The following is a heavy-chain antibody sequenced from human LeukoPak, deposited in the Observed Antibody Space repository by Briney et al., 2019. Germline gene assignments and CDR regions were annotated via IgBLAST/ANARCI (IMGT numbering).Heavy chain of an antibody. Sequence: PGESLRLSCAASAFTFDMFGMHSVRQAPGKGLEWVAVIYYDGSNQFYADSVKGRFTISRDNSKNTLYLQMNSLRAADTAVYYCARWGSSSLPVDYWGQGTLVTVSS. V-gene: IGHV3-33*01. J-gene: IGHJ4*02. CDR2: IYYDGSNQ. D-gene: IGHD6-6*01. CDR1: AFTFDMFG. CDR3: ARWGSSSLPVDY.